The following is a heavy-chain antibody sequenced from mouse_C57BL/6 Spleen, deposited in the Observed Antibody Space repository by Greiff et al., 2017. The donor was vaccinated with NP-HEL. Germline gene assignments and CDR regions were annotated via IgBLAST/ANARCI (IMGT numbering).Heavy chain of an antibody. V-gene: IGHV1-4*01. D-gene: IGHD4-1*01. CDR2: INPSSGYT. CDR3: ARSETGTGFDY. CDR1: GYTFTSYT. J-gene: IGHJ2*01. Sequence: QVQLKESGAELARPGASVKMSCKASGYTFTSYTMHWVKQRPGQGLEWIGYINPSSGYTKYNQKFKDKATLTADKSSSTAYMQLSSLTSEDSAVYYCARSETGTGFDYWGQGTTLTVSS.